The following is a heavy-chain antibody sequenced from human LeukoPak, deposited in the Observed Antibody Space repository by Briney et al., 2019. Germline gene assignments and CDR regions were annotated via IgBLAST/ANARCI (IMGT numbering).Heavy chain of an antibody. CDR2: INHSGST. Sequence: LRLSCAASGFTFSSYEMNWVRQAPGKGLEWIGEINHSGSTNYNPSLKSRVTISVDTSKNHFSLKMNSVTAADTAVYYCAKAVAWRRFDPWGQGTLVTVSS. J-gene: IGHJ5*02. CDR1: GFTFSSYE. D-gene: IGHD6-19*01. V-gene: IGHV4-34*01. CDR3: AKAVAWRRFDP.